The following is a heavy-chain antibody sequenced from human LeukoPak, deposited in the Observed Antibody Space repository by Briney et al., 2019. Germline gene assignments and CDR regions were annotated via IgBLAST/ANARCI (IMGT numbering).Heavy chain of an antibody. CDR3: ARDGVRVTYTSGWYYFDY. J-gene: IGHJ4*02. V-gene: IGHV4-59*01. CDR2: IYYSVST. D-gene: IGHD6-19*01. CDR1: GGSISSYY. Sequence: SETLSLTCTVSGGSISSYYWSWIREPPREGLEWIGYIYYSVSTNYNPSLKSRVTISVDTSKNQFSLKLSSVTAADTAVYFCARDGVRVTYTSGWYYFDYWGQGTLVTVSS.